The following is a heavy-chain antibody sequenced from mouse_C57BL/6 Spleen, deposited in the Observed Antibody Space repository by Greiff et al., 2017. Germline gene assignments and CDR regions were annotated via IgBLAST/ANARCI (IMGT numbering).Heavy chain of an antibody. CDR2: IWRGGST. CDR3: AKGGTTVKYAMDY. CDR1: GFSLTSYG. J-gene: IGHJ4*01. D-gene: IGHD1-1*01. V-gene: IGHV2-5*01. Sequence: QVHVKQSGPGLVQPSQSLSITCTVSGFSLTSYGVHWVRQSPGKGLEWLGVIWRGGSTDYNAAFMSRLSITKDNSKSQVFFKMNSLQADDTAIYYCAKGGTTVKYAMDYWGQGTSVTVSS.